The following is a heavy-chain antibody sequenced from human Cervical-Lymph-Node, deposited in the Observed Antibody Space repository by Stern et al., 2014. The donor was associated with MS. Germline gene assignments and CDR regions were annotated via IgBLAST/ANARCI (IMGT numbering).Heavy chain of an antibody. CDR3: ATDRDDFRSGYSAPTKGYGLDV. CDR2: FDPEDGEN. J-gene: IGHJ6*02. Sequence: VQLVESGAEVKKPGASVKVSCKVSGYTLTELSMHWVRQAHGKGLEWTGGFDPEDGENIFAQKFQGRVTMTEDTSTEPAYIELGSLRSEDTAVYYCATDRDDFRSGYSAPTKGYGLDVWGQGTTVTVTS. D-gene: IGHD3-3*01. CDR1: GYTLTELS. V-gene: IGHV1-24*01.